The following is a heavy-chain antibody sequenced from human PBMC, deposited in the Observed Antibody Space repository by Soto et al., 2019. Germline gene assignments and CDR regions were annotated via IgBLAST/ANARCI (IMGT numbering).Heavy chain of an antibody. Sequence: SETLSLTCIVSGGSISSSSYSWAWIRQPPGKGLEWIGTMYYGVNTYYNPSLESRVTISVDTSKNQFSLELSSVTAADTAVYYCARRLYYDSSGFEGGGMDVWGQGTTVTVSS. V-gene: IGHV4-39*01. D-gene: IGHD3-22*01. CDR2: MYYGVNT. CDR1: GGSISSSSYS. J-gene: IGHJ6*02. CDR3: ARRLYYDSSGFEGGGMDV.